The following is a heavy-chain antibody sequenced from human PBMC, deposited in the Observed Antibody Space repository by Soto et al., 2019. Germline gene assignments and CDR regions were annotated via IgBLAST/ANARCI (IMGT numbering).Heavy chain of an antibody. Sequence: PSGTLSLTCTASGGSISSYYWGWIRQPPGKGLEWIGYIYYSGSTNYNPSLKSRVTISVDTSKNQFSLKLSSVTAADTAVYYCARNYGPGYTFDYWGQGTLVTVSS. V-gene: IGHV4-59*08. D-gene: IGHD3-10*01. CDR3: ARNYGPGYTFDY. CDR2: IYYSGST. J-gene: IGHJ4*02. CDR1: GGSISSYY.